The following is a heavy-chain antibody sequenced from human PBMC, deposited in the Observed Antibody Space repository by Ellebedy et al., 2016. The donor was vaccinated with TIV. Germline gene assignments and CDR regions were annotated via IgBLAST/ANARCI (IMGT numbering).Heavy chain of an antibody. CDR2: ISGGGETT. D-gene: IGHD1-26*01. J-gene: IGHJ6*02. CDR1: GFTFSSYA. V-gene: IGHV3-23*01. CDR3: AKDNSGTYYYYGMDV. Sequence: GESLKISCAASGFTFSSYAMNWIRQAPGKGLEWVSVISGGGETTSYADSVKGRFTISRDNSKNMLFLQMNSLRAEDTAVYYCAKDNSGTYYYYGMDVWGQGTTVTVSS.